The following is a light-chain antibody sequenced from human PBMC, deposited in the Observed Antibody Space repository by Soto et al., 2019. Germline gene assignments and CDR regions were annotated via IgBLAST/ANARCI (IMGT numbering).Light chain of an antibody. CDR1: QSIRRW. CDR2: DAS. CDR3: QQYNSYSPAT. Sequence: DIQMTQSPSMLSASVGDRVTIACRASQSIRRWLAWYQQKPGKAPKLLIFDASTLESGVPSRFSGRGSETEFPLTISSLQPDDFATYYWQQYNSYSPATFGQGTKVEI. V-gene: IGKV1-5*01. J-gene: IGKJ1*01.